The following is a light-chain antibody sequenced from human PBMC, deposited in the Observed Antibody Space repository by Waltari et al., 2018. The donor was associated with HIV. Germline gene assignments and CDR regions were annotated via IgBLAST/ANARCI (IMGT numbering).Light chain of an antibody. Sequence: QSVLPQPPSVSGAPGQRVTISCTGSHSNIGAGSGVHRYHQLPGADPNLLIYDITHRPSGVPDRFSGSKSGPSASLAVTGLQVEDEGDYCCKSYASSLNVIFGGGTKLTVL. J-gene: IGLJ2*01. V-gene: IGLV1-40*01. CDR2: DIT. CDR3: KSYASSLNVI. CDR1: HSNIGAGSG.